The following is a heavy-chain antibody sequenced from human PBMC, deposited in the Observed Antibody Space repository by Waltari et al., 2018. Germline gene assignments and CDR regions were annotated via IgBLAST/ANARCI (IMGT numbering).Heavy chain of an antibody. V-gene: IGHV4-4*07. J-gene: IGHJ6*03. D-gene: IGHD5-18*01. CDR2: IYTSGST. CDR1: GGSISSYS. Sequence: QVQLQESGPGLVKLSETLSPTCTVPGGSISSYSSTWSRHPPGQGLEWIGRIYTSGSTNYNPSLKSRVTMSVDTSKNQFSLKLSSVTAADTAVYYCARETRPYGYGYYYYYYMDVWGKGTTVTVSS. CDR3: ARETRPYGYGYYYYYYMDV.